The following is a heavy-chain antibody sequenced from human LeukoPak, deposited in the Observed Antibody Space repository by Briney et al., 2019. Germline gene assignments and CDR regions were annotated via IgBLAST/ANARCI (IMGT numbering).Heavy chain of an antibody. D-gene: IGHD3-10*01. V-gene: IGHV3-43*02. J-gene: IGHJ4*02. Sequence: GGSLRLSCAASGFTFDDFAMHWVRHAPGKGLEWVSLISGDGGNTYYADSVKGRFTISRDNSKESLYLQMNSLRTEDTAFYYCAKESSYYYASGSLGYWGQGTLVTASS. CDR3: AKESSYYYASGSLGY. CDR2: ISGDGGNT. CDR1: GFTFDDFA.